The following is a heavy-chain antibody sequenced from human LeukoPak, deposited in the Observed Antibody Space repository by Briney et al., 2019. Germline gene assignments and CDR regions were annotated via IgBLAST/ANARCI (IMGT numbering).Heavy chain of an antibody. V-gene: IGHV4-59*01. CDR2: ICSSGST. J-gene: IGHJ6*02. Sequence: SGTLSLTCTVSGGSISSYYRSWIRQPPGKGLEWIGSICSSGSTIYYASFKSRVTIAVDTSKNQFSLKLSSVTAADTAMYYCARALGYCTSTSCLNYNYSGMDVWGQGTTVTVSS. CDR1: GGSISSYY. D-gene: IGHD2-2*01. CDR3: ARALGYCTSTSCLNYNYSGMDV.